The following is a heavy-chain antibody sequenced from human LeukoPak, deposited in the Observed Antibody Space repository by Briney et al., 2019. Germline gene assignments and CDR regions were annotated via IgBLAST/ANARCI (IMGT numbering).Heavy chain of an antibody. V-gene: IGHV1-18*01. D-gene: IGHD6-19*01. CDR2: ISAYNGNT. J-gene: IGHJ4*02. CDR3: ARDGKDSSGWYYFDY. CDR1: GYTFTSYG. Sequence: ASVKVSCKASGYTFTSYGISWVRQAPGQGLEWMGWISAYNGNTNYAQKLQGRVTMTTDTSTSTAYMELRSMRSDDTAVYYCARDGKDSSGWYYFDYWGQGTLVTVSS.